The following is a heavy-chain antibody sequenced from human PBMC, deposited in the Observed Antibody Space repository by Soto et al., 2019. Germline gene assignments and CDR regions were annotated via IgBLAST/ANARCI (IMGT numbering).Heavy chain of an antibody. Sequence: QLVESGGGLIQPGESLKLSCAASGLSVSTNFMSWVRQAPGKGPEWLAVIYSGGKTFYADSVKGRFTISKDNSKNTLSLQMNSLRAEDTAVYYCTRDAPGERPYYFYYYGMDVWGQGTTVTVSS. CDR2: IYSGGKT. CDR3: TRDAPGERPYYFYYYGMDV. CDR1: GLSVSTNF. J-gene: IGHJ6*02. V-gene: IGHV3-53*01.